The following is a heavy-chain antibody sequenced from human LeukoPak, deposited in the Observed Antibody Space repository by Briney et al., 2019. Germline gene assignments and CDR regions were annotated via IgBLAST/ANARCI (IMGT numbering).Heavy chain of an antibody. CDR2: ISAYNGNT. CDR1: GYTFTSYG. Sequence: ASVKVPCKASGYTFTSYGISWVRQAPGQGLEWMGWISAYNGNTNYAQKLQGRVTMTTGTSTSTAYMELRSLRSDDTAVYYCARDALTSTGTTHDYWGQGTLVTVSS. CDR3: ARDALTSTGTTHDY. J-gene: IGHJ4*02. V-gene: IGHV1-18*01. D-gene: IGHD1-7*01.